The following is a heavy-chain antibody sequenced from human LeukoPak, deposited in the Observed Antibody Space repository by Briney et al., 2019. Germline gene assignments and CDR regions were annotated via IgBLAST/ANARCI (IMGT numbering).Heavy chain of an antibody. V-gene: IGHV1-2*02. D-gene: IGHD6-19*01. CDR2: INPNSGGT. CDR3: ASASLPGIAVADYYYYMDV. CDR1: GYTFTGYY. J-gene: IGHJ6*03. Sequence: ASVKVSCKASGYTFTGYYMHWVRQAPGQGLEWMGWINPNSGGTNYAQKFQGRVTMTRDTSISTAYMELNRLRSDDTAVYYCASASLPGIAVADYYYYMDVWGKGTTVTVSS.